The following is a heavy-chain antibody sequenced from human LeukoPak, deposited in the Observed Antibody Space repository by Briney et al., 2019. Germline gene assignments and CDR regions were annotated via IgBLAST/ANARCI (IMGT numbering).Heavy chain of an antibody. CDR2: IYPGDSDT. CDR3: ARRVRDGYNTYYFDY. Sequence: GESLKISCKGSGYSFTSYCVGWVRQMPGKGVEWMGIIYPGDSDTRYSPSFQGQVTISADKSISTAYLQWSSLKASDTAMYHCARRVRDGYNTYYFDYWGQGTLVTVSS. V-gene: IGHV5-51*01. D-gene: IGHD5-24*01. J-gene: IGHJ4*02. CDR1: GYSFTSYC.